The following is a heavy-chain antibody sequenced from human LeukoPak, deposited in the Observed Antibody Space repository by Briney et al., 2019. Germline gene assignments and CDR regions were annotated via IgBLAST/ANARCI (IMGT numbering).Heavy chain of an antibody. CDR2: ISGSGGST. D-gene: IGHD2-21*01. Sequence: GGSLRLSCAASGFTFSSYAMSWVRQAPGKGLEWVSAISGSGGSTYYADSVKGRFTISRDNSKNTLYLQMNSLRAEDTAVYYCARDPCCLYCGGDCYPYYFDYWGQGTLVTVSS. CDR3: ARDPCCLYCGGDCYPYYFDY. J-gene: IGHJ4*02. CDR1: GFTFSSYA. V-gene: IGHV3-23*01.